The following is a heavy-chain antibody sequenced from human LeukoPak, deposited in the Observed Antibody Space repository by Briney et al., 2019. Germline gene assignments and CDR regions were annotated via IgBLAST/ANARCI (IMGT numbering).Heavy chain of an antibody. J-gene: IGHJ4*02. V-gene: IGHV3-48*02. CDR3: ARAVNTHTYGYHY. CDR2: ISGSSSTI. Sequence: PGGSLRLSCAASGFTFSSYNMNWVRQAPGKGLEWVSYISGSSSTIYYADSVKGRFTVSRDNAKNSLFLQMNSLRDEDTAVYYCARAVNTHTYGYHYGGQGTLVTVSS. D-gene: IGHD5-18*01. CDR1: GFTFSSYN.